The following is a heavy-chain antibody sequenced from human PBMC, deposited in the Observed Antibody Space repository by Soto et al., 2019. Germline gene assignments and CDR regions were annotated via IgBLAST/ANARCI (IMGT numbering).Heavy chain of an antibody. J-gene: IGHJ6*02. CDR1: GFTVSSNY. V-gene: IGHV3-53*01. D-gene: IGHD3-3*01. CDR3: ARDLVHRRITIFGVAPAYYYYGMDV. Sequence: GGSLRLSCAASGFTVSSNYMSWVRQAPGKGLEWVSVIYSGGSTYYADSVKGRFTISRDNSKNTLYLQMNSLRAEDTAVYYCARDLVHRRITIFGVAPAYYYYGMDVWGQGTTVTVSS. CDR2: IYSGGST.